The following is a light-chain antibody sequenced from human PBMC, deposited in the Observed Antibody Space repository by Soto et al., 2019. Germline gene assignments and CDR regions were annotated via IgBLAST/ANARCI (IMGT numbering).Light chain of an antibody. CDR1: QNIRNY. CDR2: DAS. V-gene: IGKV3-20*01. J-gene: IGKJ4*01. CDR3: QQYDSSPRT. Sequence: EIVLTQSPGTLSLSPGERATLSCRASQNIRNYLAWYQHKPGQAPRLLIYDASSRATGIPDRFSGSGSGTDFTLTISRLEPEDFAVYYCQQYDSSPRTFGGGTKVGIK.